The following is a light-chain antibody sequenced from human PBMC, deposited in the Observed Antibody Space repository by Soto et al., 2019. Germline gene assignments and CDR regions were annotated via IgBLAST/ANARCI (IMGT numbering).Light chain of an antibody. J-gene: IGKJ2*01. V-gene: IGKV3-15*01. CDR3: QQSNKWPYT. CDR2: GAS. Sequence: IVMTQSPATLSVSPGERATLSCRASQSVSSNLAWYQHKPGQAPRLLFYGASTRAAGIPARVSGGGSGTDFTLTISGLQAEDFAVYYCQQSNKWPYTFGQGTKLEIK. CDR1: QSVSSN.